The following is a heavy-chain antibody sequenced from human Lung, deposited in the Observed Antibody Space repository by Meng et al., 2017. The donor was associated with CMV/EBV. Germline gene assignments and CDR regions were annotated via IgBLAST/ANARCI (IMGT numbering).Heavy chain of an antibody. V-gene: IGHV3-30*02. CDR1: GFTFDTHG. Sequence: LTXAASGFTFDTHGMHWVRQAPGKGLEWVAFIRHDGSTTFYGDSVKGRFTISRDNSKNTLYLQMNSLRAEETAVYYCAKDQLLFGGPNAYFDDWGQGTLVIVSS. J-gene: IGHJ4*02. CDR3: AKDQLLFGGPNAYFDD. CDR2: IRHDGSTT. D-gene: IGHD3-16*01.